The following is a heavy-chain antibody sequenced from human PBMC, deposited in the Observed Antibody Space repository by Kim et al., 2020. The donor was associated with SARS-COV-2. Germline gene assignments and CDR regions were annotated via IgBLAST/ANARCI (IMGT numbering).Heavy chain of an antibody. J-gene: IGHJ5*02. CDR3: VRGSGVDP. V-gene: IGHV4-59*01. D-gene: IGHD3-10*01. Sequence: SETLSLTCTVSGGSISSYYWSWIRQPPGKGLEWIGYIYDSGSTNYNPSFKSRVTISIDTSKNQFSLKLSSVTAADTAMYYCVRGSGVDPWGQGTLVTVSS. CDR1: GGSISSYY. CDR2: IYDSGST.